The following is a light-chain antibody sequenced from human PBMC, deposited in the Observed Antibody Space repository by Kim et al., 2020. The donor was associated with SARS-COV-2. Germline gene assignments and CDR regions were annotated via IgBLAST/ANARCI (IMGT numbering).Light chain of an antibody. J-gene: IGLJ3*02. CDR2: RNT. V-gene: IGLV10-54*01. CDR1: SEKVGNDG. Sequence: QTHGITCTGASEKVGNDGATWLQHNGGQPPKLLSYRNTDRPSGISERLSASRSGNTDSLTITGLQPEDEADYYCSAWDSSLRAWMFGGGTQLTVL. CDR3: SAWDSSLRAWM.